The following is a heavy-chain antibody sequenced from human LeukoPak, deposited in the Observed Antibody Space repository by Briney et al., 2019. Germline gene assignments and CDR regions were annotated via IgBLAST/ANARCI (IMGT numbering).Heavy chain of an antibody. J-gene: IGHJ5*02. D-gene: IGHD2-15*01. V-gene: IGHV4-59*08. Sequence: SETLSLTCTVSCSSISSYYWSWIRQPPGKGLEWIGYIYYSGSTNYNPSLKSRVTISVDTSKNQFSLKLSSVTAADTAVYYCARHGYCSGGSCYFWFDPWGQGTLVTVSS. CDR3: ARHGYCSGGSCYFWFDP. CDR2: IYYSGST. CDR1: CSSISSYY.